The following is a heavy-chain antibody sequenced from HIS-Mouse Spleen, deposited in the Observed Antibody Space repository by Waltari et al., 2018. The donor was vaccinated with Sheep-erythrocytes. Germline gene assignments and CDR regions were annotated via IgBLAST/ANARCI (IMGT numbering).Heavy chain of an antibody. Sequence: QLQLQESGPGLVKPSETLSLTCTVSGGSISSSSYYWGWIRQPPGKGLEWIGSIYYSGSTYYNPSLKSRVPISVDTSKNQFSLKLSSVTAADTAVYYCARAANSGSYPDAFDIWGQGTMVTVSS. V-gene: IGHV4-39*07. D-gene: IGHD1-26*01. CDR2: IYYSGST. CDR1: GGSISSSSYY. J-gene: IGHJ3*02. CDR3: ARAANSGSYPDAFDI.